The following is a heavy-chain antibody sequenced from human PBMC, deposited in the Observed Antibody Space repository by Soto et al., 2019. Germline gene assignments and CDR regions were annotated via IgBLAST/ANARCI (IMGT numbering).Heavy chain of an antibody. CDR3: AKDRSGYNYRGAFDY. CDR2: ISYDGSNK. Sequence: PGGSLRLSCAASGFTFSSYGMHWVRQAPGKGLEWVAVISYDGSNKYYADSVKGRFTISRDNSKNTLYLQMNSLRAEDTAVYYCAKDRSGYNYRGAFDYWGQGTLVTVSS. D-gene: IGHD5-12*01. V-gene: IGHV3-30*18. J-gene: IGHJ4*02. CDR1: GFTFSSYG.